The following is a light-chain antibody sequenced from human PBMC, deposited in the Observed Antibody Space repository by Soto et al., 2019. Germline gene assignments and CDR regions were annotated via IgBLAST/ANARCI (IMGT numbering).Light chain of an antibody. V-gene: IGLV2-8*01. J-gene: IGLJ3*02. CDR1: SSDVGAYNY. CDR2: EVT. CDR3: SSFASSNTWV. Sequence: QSALTQPPSASGSPGQSVTISCTGTSSDVGAYNYGSWYQQHAGKAPKLVIYEVTKRPSGVPDRFSGSKSANTASLTVSGLHAEDEADYYCSSFASSNTWVFGGGTKLTVL.